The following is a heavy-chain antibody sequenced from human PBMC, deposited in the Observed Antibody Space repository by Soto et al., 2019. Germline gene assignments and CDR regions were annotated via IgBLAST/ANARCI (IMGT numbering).Heavy chain of an antibody. D-gene: IGHD6-6*01. CDR1: GGSISSYY. J-gene: IGHJ6*02. V-gene: IGHV4-4*07. CDR3: ARGKIGVEYSSSSRVAYYYNGMDV. Sequence: SETLSLTCTVSGGSISSYYWSWIRQPAGKGLEWIGRIYTSGSTNYNPSLKSRVTMSVDTSKNQFSLKLSSVTAADTAVYHCARGKIGVEYSSSSRVAYYYNGMDVWGQGTTVTVSS. CDR2: IYTSGST.